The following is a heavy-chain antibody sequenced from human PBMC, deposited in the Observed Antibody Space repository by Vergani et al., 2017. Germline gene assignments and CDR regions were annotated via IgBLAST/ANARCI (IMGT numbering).Heavy chain of an antibody. CDR1: GFTVSSNY. Sequence: EVQLVESGGGLIQPGGSLRLSCAASGFTVSSNYMSWVRQAPGKGLEWVSVIYSGGSTYYADSVKGRFTISRDNAKNSLYLQLNSLRAEDTAVYYCARAPRPSSPLGYWGQGTLVTVSS. J-gene: IGHJ4*02. CDR3: ARAPRPSSPLGY. D-gene: IGHD2-2*01. CDR2: IYSGGST. V-gene: IGHV3-53*01.